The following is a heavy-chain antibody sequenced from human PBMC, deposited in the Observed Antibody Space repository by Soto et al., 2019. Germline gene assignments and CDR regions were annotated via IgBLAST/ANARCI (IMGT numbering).Heavy chain of an antibody. J-gene: IGHJ6*02. V-gene: IGHV3-11*05. Sequence: QVQLVESGGGLVKPGGSLRLACAASGFSFSDYYMIWIRQAPGKGLEWISYITSSSSFTNYADSVKGRFTISRDNAKNSLFLHMDSLRAEDTGVYYCARDRFQMHQMFPRGGMDVWGLGTTVTVSS. CDR3: ARDRFQMHQMFPRGGMDV. CDR1: GFSFSDYY. D-gene: IGHD3-10*02. CDR2: ITSSSSFT.